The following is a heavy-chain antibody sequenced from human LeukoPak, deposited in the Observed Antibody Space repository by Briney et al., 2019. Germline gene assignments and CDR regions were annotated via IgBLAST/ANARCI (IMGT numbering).Heavy chain of an antibody. CDR3: AREPRARSGWSFDY. V-gene: IGHV3-9*01. Sequence: GGSLRLSCAASGFTFDDYAMHWVRHAPGKGLEWVSGISWNSGSIGYADSVKGRFTISRDNAKNSLYLQMNSLRAEDTAVYYCAREPRARSGWSFDYWGQGTLVTVSS. J-gene: IGHJ4*02. D-gene: IGHD6-19*01. CDR2: ISWNSGSI. CDR1: GFTFDDYA.